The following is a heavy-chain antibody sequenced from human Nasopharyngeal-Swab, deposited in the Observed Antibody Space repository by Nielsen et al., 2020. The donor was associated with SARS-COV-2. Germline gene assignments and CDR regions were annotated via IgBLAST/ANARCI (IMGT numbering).Heavy chain of an antibody. J-gene: IGHJ4*02. D-gene: IGHD3-9*01. V-gene: IGHV3-30*18. Sequence: GGSLRLSCAASGFTFSSYGMRWVRQAPGKGLEWVAVISYDGSNKYYADSVKGRFTISRDNSKNTLYLQMNSLRAEDTAVYYCAKDGVPGDDILTGYPAYWGQGTLVTASS. CDR1: GFTFSSYG. CDR2: ISYDGSNK. CDR3: AKDGVPGDDILTGYPAY.